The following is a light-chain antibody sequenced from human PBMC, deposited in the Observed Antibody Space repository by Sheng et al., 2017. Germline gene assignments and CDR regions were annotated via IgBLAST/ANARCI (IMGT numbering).Light chain of an antibody. CDR2: GNN. J-gene: IGLJ7*01. V-gene: IGLV1-51*02. CDR3: GTWDTSLSAV. CDR1: NSNIGNDY. Sequence: QSVLTQPPSVSAAPGQQVTISCSGSNSNIGNDYVSWYQQLPGTAPKLLIYGNNKRPSGIPDRFSGSKSGTSATLGITGLQTGDEADYYCGTWDTSLSAVFGGGTQLTVL.